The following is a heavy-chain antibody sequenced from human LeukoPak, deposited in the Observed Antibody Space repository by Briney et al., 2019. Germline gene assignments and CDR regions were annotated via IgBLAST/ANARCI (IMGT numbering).Heavy chain of an antibody. V-gene: IGHV1-2*04. CDR2: INPNSGGT. CDR1: GYTFTGYY. Sequence: GASVKVSCKASGYTFTGYYMHWVRQAPGQGLEWMGWINPNSGGTNYAQKFQGWVTMTRDTSISTAYTELSRLRSDDTAVYYCARESHYYGSGSYYQTREFDYWGQGTLVTVSS. D-gene: IGHD3-10*01. CDR3: ARESHYYGSGSYYQTREFDY. J-gene: IGHJ4*02.